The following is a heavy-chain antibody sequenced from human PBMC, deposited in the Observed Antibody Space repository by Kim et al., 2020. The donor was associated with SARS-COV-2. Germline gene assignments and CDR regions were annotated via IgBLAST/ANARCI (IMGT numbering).Heavy chain of an antibody. V-gene: IGHV4-59*01. Sequence: RKSRVTIPVDTSKNQFSLKLSSVTAADTAVYYCASVVATPPNYYYYGMDVWGQGTTVTVSS. J-gene: IGHJ6*02. CDR3: ASVVATPPNYYYYGMDV. D-gene: IGHD5-12*01.